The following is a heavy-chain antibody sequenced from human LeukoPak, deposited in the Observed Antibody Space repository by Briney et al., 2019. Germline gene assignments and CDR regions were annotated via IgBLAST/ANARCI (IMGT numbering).Heavy chain of an antibody. CDR3: ARGYSSGWFFDY. CDR1: GFTFSSYS. CDR2: ISSSSSYI. V-gene: IGHV3-21*04. Sequence: GGSLRLSCAASGFTFSSYSMNWVRQAPGKGLEWVSSISSSSSYIYYADSVKGRFTISRDNAKNSLYLQMNSLRAEDTAVYYCARGYSSGWFFDYWGQGTLVTVSS. D-gene: IGHD6-19*01. J-gene: IGHJ4*02.